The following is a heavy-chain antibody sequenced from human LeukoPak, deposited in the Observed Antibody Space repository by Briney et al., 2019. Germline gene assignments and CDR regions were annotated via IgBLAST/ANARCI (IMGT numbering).Heavy chain of an antibody. V-gene: IGHV3-30*03. CDR3: VRARVTSTLKYLHYYVMDV. J-gene: IGHJ6*04. CDR1: GFILRNYA. D-gene: IGHD2-21*02. Sequence: GGSLRLSCVASGFILRNYAMHWVRQAPGKGLEWLALVSYDGSNDYYTDSVKGRFTISRDNSKNTLYLQMNSLRDGDTAVYYCVRARVTSTLKYLHYYVMDVWGEGTTVTVSS. CDR2: VSYDGSND.